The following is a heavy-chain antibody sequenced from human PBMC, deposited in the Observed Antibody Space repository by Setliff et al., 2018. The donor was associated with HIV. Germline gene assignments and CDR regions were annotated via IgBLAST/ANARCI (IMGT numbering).Heavy chain of an antibody. Sequence: SSETLSLTCTVSGGSINSGASYWSWIRQHPVKGLEWIGYIYYSGSTYYNPSLKSRVTISVDTSKNQFSLKVRSVTAADTAVYYCARYNSIWKNLDYWGQGALVTVSS. CDR2: IYYSGST. J-gene: IGHJ4*02. D-gene: IGHD1-20*01. CDR1: GGSINSGASY. CDR3: ARYNSIWKNLDY. V-gene: IGHV4-31*03.